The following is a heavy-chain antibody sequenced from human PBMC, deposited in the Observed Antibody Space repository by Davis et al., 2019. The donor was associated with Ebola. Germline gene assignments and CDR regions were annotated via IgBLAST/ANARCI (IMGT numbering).Heavy chain of an antibody. Sequence: MPSETLSLTCAVYGGSFSAYYWNWIRQPPGKGLEWIGEVNHSGSTKYNPSLKSRVTISVDKSKNQFSLKLSSVTAADTAVYYCARAMVTMVSFAFDIWGQGTVVTVSS. CDR1: GGSFSAYY. D-gene: IGHD3-10*01. J-gene: IGHJ3*02. V-gene: IGHV4-34*01. CDR3: ARAMVTMVSFAFDI. CDR2: VNHSGST.